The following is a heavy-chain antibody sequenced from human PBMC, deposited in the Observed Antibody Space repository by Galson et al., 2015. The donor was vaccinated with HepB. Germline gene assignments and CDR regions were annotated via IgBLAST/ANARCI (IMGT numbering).Heavy chain of an antibody. D-gene: IGHD2-2*01. J-gene: IGHJ5*02. CDR1: GFTFSSYA. CDR2: ISGSGGST. V-gene: IGHV3-23*01. CDR3: AKGGYCSSTSCYRRWFDP. Sequence: SLRLSCAASGFTFSSYAMSWVRQAPGKGLEWVSAISGSGGSTYYADSVKGRFTISRDNSKNTLYLQMNSLRAEDTAVYYCAKGGYCSSTSCYRRWFDPWGQGTLVTVSS.